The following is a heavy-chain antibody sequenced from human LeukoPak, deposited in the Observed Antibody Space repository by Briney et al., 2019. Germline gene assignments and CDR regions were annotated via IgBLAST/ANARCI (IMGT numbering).Heavy chain of an antibody. CDR1: GGSISSSSYY. D-gene: IGHD2-8*01. CDR3: ARDQSPTMYYGDSPVYHDALDL. J-gene: IGHJ3*01. V-gene: IGHV4-39*02. Sequence: SETLSLTCTVSGGSISSSSYYWGWIRQPPGKGLEWIGKIYCSGSTYYNPSLKSRVTISVATSKNQCSLKLSSVTAADTAVYYCARDQSPTMYYGDSPVYHDALDLWGQGTTVTVSP. CDR2: IYCSGST.